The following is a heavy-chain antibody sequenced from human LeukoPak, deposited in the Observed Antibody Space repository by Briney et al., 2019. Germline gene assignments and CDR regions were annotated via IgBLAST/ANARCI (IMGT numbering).Heavy chain of an antibody. J-gene: IGHJ5*02. Sequence: GGSLRLSCAASGFTFSSCAMSWVRQAPGKGLEWVSAISGSGGSTYYADSVKGRFTISRDNSKNTLYLQMNSLRAEDTAVYYCAKGPSMIVPTNWFDPWGQGTLVTVSS. CDR2: ISGSGGST. CDR1: GFTFSSCA. CDR3: AKGPSMIVPTNWFDP. V-gene: IGHV3-23*01. D-gene: IGHD3-22*01.